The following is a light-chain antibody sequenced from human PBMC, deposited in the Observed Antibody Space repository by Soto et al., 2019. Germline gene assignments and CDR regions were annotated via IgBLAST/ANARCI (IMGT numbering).Light chain of an antibody. V-gene: IGKV1-33*01. J-gene: IGKJ2*01. CDR1: QDISNY. CDR2: AAS. CDR3: QQYDNLPRMYT. Sequence: DLQMTQSPSSLSASVGDRVTITCQASQDISNYLNWYQQKPGKAPKLLIYAASNLETGVPSRFRGSAAGTDFTLTISGLQPEDIATYYCQQYDNLPRMYTFGQATKLEIK.